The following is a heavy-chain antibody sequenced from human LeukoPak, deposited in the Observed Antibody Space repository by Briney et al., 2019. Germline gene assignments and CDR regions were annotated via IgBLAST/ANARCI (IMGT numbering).Heavy chain of an antibody. J-gene: IGHJ4*02. V-gene: IGHV4-39*07. CDR3: ARGGFSEWLSHLDY. D-gene: IGHD3-3*01. Sequence: PSETLSLTCTVSGGSISSSSYYWGWIRQPPGKGLEWIGSIYYSGSTNYNPSLKSQVTISVDTSKNQFSLKLSSVTAADTAVYYCARGGFSEWLSHLDYWGQGTLVTVSS. CDR2: IYYSGST. CDR1: GGSISSSSYY.